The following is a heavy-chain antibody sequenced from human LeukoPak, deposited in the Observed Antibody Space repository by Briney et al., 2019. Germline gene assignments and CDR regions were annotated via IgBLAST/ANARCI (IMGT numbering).Heavy chain of an antibody. CDR1: GGTFSSYA. Sequence: ASVKVSCKASGGTFSSYAISRVRQAPGQGLEWMGGIIPIFGTANYAQKFQGRVTITTDESTSTAYMELSSLRSEDTAVYYCARSGPYSSSWYEVDYWGQGTLVTVSS. V-gene: IGHV1-69*05. J-gene: IGHJ4*02. CDR3: ARSGPYSSSWYEVDY. CDR2: IIPIFGTA. D-gene: IGHD6-13*01.